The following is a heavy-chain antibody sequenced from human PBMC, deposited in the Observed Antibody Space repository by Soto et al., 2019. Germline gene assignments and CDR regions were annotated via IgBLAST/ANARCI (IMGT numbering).Heavy chain of an antibody. D-gene: IGHD2-15*01. CDR2: IWYDGSNK. CDR1: GFTFSSYG. CDR3: ARDDGPMGWYLDY. V-gene: IGHV3-33*01. J-gene: IGHJ4*02. Sequence: GGSLRLSCAASGFTFSSYGMHWVRQAPGKGLEWVAVIWYDGSNKYYADSVKGRFTISRDNSKNTLYLQMNSLRAEDTAVYYCARDDGPMGWYLDYWGQRTLVTVSS.